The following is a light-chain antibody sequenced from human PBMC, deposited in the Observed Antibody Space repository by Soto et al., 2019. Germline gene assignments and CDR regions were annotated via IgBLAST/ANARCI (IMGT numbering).Light chain of an antibody. CDR1: QGIRND. Sequence: AIQMTQSPSSLSASVEDRVTITCRASQGIRNDLGWYQQKPGKAPKLLIYAASSLQSGVPSRFSGSGSGTDFTLTIRTLQPEDFATYYCLQDYYSPLTFGGGTKVDI. J-gene: IGKJ4*01. CDR2: AAS. V-gene: IGKV1-6*01. CDR3: LQDYYSPLT.